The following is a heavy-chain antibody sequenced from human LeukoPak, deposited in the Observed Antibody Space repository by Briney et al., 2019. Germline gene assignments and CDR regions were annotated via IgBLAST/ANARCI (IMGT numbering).Heavy chain of an antibody. CDR1: GFTFSSCA. V-gene: IGHV3-23*01. J-gene: IGHJ4*02. CDR3: AKGYSGSYLDY. Sequence: PGGSLRLSCAASGFTFSSCAMTWVRQAPGKGLEWVSVISGGGGTTHYADSVKGRFTISRDNSENTLYLQMNSLRAEDTAVYYCAKGYSGSYLDYWGQGTLVTVSS. D-gene: IGHD1-26*01. CDR2: ISGGGGTT.